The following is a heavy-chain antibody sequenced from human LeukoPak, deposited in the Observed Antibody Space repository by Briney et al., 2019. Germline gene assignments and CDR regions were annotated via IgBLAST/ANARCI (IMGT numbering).Heavy chain of an antibody. Sequence: GGSLRLSCAASGFTFSSYGMHWVRQAPGKGLEWVAVISYDGSTKYYADSVKGRFTISRDNSKNTLYLQMNSLRAEDTAVYYCAKDARGDVLEYFQHWGQGTLVTVSS. D-gene: IGHD2-21*02. CDR1: GFTFSSYG. CDR2: ISYDGSTK. CDR3: AKDARGDVLEYFQH. J-gene: IGHJ1*01. V-gene: IGHV3-30*18.